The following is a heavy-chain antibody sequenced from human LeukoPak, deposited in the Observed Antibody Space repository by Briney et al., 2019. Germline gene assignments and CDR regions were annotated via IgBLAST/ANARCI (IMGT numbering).Heavy chain of an antibody. CDR1: GGSISSSSHY. CDR3: ARYSGSYFDY. Sequence: SETLSLTCTVSGGSISSSSHYWAWIRRPPGKGLEWLATISESGTTYYNPSLKSRVTISVDTSKNQFSLKLGSVTAADTAVFYCARYSGSYFDYWGQGTLVTVSS. CDR2: ISESGTT. D-gene: IGHD3-10*01. V-gene: IGHV4-39*01. J-gene: IGHJ4*02.